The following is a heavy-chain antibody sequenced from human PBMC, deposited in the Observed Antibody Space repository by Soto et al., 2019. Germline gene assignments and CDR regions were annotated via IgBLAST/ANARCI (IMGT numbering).Heavy chain of an antibody. D-gene: IGHD1-26*01. J-gene: IGHJ4*02. CDR2: IGPESGAT. V-gene: IGHV1-2*02. CDR1: GYTFTGHY. CDR3: GRGRSGQIVVFY. Sequence: ASVKVSCKASGYTFTGHYIHWVRQAPEQGPEWMGEIGPESGATRYAQKFQGRVTMTRDMSITTVHMELNNLSPDDTAVYYCGRGRSGQIVVFYWGQGTPVTVSS.